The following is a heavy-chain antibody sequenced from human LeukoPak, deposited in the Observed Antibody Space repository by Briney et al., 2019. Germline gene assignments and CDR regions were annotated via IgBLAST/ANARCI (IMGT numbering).Heavy chain of an antibody. CDR3: ASRYSSGWYQPPLYYYYYGMDV. J-gene: IGHJ6*02. CDR1: GYTFTGYY. V-gene: IGHV1-2*02. Sequence: ASVKVSCKASGYTFTGYYMHWVRQAPGQGLEWMGWINPNSGGTNYAQKFKGRVTMTRDTSISTAYMELSRLRSDDTAVYYCASRYSSGWYQPPLYYYYYGMDVWGQGTTVTVSS. D-gene: IGHD6-19*01. CDR2: INPNSGGT.